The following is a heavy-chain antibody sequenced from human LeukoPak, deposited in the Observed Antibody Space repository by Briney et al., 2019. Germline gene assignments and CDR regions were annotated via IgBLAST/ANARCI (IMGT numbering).Heavy chain of an antibody. CDR2: ISGYNGNT. CDR1: GGTFSSHA. J-gene: IGHJ6*02. V-gene: IGHV1-18*01. CDR3: AKDGPSYGMDV. D-gene: IGHD4-17*01. Sequence: ASVKVSCKTSGGTFSSHAISWVRQAPGQGLEWMGWISGYNGNTNYAQKFQGRVTMTTDTSTSTAYMELRSLRSDDTAVYYCAKDGPSYGMDVWGQGTTVTVS.